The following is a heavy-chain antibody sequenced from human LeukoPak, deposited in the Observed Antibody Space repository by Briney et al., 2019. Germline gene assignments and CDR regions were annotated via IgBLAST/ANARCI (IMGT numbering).Heavy chain of an antibody. Sequence: PGRPLRLSCAASGFTFNNYDMHWVRQAPGKGLEWVAVISYDGSNKYYADSVKGRFTISRDNSKNTLYLQMNSLRAEDTAVYYCAKEANYPYYFDYWGQATLITVSS. V-gene: IGHV3-30*18. J-gene: IGHJ4*02. D-gene: IGHD1-7*01. CDR1: GFTFNNYD. CDR3: AKEANYPYYFDY. CDR2: ISYDGSNK.